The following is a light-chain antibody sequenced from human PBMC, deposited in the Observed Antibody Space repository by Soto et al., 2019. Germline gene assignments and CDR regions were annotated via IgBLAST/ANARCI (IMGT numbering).Light chain of an antibody. V-gene: IGKV1-39*01. CDR1: ESISTF. CDR3: QQSFRTPIT. CDR2: AAS. J-gene: IGKJ5*01. Sequence: DIQMTQSPSSLSASVGDRVTITCRASESISTFLNWYQQKPGKAPNLLVYAASGLQSGVPSRFSGSGSGTDFTLTISSLQPEDFVTYYCQQSFRTPITFGQGTRLEIK.